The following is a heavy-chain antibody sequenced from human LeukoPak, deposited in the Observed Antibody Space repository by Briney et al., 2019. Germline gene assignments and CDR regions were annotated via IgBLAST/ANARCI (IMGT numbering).Heavy chain of an antibody. CDR2: LYPGDSET. V-gene: IGHV5-51*01. D-gene: IGHD6-13*01. Sequence: GESLKISFKGSGXTFTSHCIGWVRQMPGKDLEWMRILYPGDSETRYSPSFQGQVTISADKSISTAYLQWGSLKASDTAIYYCARKSIIGAGENFDYWGQGTLVTVSS. CDR3: ARKSIIGAGENFDY. J-gene: IGHJ4*02. CDR1: GXTFTSHC.